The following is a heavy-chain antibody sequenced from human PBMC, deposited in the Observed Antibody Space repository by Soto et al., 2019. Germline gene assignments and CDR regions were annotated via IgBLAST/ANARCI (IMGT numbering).Heavy chain of an antibody. Sequence: SLRLSCAASGFTFSSYWMHWVRQAPGKGLVWVSRISSDGSGTSYADAVKGRFTISRDNAKNTLHLQMNSLRAEDTAVYYCARGIPTYYYYGMDVWGQGTTVTGSS. CDR3: ARGIPTYYYYGMDV. J-gene: IGHJ6*02. CDR2: ISSDGSGT. CDR1: GFTFSSYW. V-gene: IGHV3-74*01.